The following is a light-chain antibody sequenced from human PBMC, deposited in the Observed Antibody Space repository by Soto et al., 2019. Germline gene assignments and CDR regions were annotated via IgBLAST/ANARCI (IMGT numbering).Light chain of an antibody. Sequence: QSALTQPPSASGSPGQSVTISCTGTSSDVGAYKYVSWYQQYPGKAPKLMIYEVTKRTSGVPDRFSGSKSGKKASLTVSGLQAEDEADYYCTSYVGNDIWVFGGGTQLTVL. J-gene: IGLJ3*02. CDR3: TSYVGNDIWV. CDR2: EVT. V-gene: IGLV2-8*01. CDR1: SSDVGAYKY.